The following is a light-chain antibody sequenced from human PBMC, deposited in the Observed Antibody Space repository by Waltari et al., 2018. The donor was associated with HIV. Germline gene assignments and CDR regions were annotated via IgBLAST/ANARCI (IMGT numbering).Light chain of an antibody. CDR1: RTVFYSSDNQNY. CDR3: QQYYAIPPT. J-gene: IGKJ4*01. CDR2: WAS. V-gene: IGKV4-1*01. Sequence: DIVMTQSPDSLAVSLGERVTIHCTSSRTVFYSSDNQNYLAWYLQRPGQSPKVLIFWASTRAYGVPDRFSGSGSGTDFSLTLSSLQADDVGIYYCQQYYAIPPTFGGGTKVEI.